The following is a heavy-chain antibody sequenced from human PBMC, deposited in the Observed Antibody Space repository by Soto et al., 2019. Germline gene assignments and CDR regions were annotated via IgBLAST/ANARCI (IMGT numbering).Heavy chain of an antibody. V-gene: IGHV4-4*02. CDR1: GASISSVKW. J-gene: IGHJ6*02. Sequence: SETLSLTCAVSGASISSVKWWSWVRQPPGKGLERIGEIYHGGDTNYNSSLKSRVTMSVDKSRNQFTLRLTSVTAADTAVYYCAARPYYYYGLDVWGQGTTVTVSS. CDR2: IYHGGDT. CDR3: AARPYYYYGLDV. D-gene: IGHD3-10*01.